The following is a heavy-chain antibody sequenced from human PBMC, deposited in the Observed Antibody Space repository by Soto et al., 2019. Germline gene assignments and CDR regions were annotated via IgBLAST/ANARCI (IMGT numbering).Heavy chain of an antibody. Sequence: GGSLRLSCAASGFTFSSYAMSWVRQAPGKGLEWVSAISGSGGSTYYADSVKGRFTISRDNSKNTLYLQMNSLRAEDTAVYYCANLYVWGTHFDYWGQGTLVTVSS. D-gene: IGHD3-16*01. CDR3: ANLYVWGTHFDY. CDR1: GFTFSSYA. V-gene: IGHV3-23*01. J-gene: IGHJ4*02. CDR2: ISGSGGST.